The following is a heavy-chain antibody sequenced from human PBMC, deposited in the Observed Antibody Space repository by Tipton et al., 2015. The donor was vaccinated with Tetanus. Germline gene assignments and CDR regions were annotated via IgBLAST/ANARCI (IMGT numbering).Heavy chain of an antibody. CDR3: ANKGGGDSDY. J-gene: IGHJ4*02. CDR1: GFTFNTYT. D-gene: IGHD2-21*01. CDR2: ISGTGNYI. Sequence: SLRLSCVASGFTFNTYTMNWVRQAPGKGLEWVSSISGTGNYIYYADSVKGRFTISRDNAEKSLYLQMNSLRGEDTAIYYCANKGGGDSDYWGQGALVTVSS. V-gene: IGHV3-21*04.